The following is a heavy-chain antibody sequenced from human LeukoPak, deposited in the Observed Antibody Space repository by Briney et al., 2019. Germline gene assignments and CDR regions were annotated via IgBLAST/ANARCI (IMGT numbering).Heavy chain of an antibody. CDR1: GYTFTGYY. D-gene: IGHD3-10*01. J-gene: IGHJ3*02. CDR2: INPNSGGT. V-gene: IGHV1-2*02. Sequence: ASVKVSCKASGYTFTGYYMHWVRQAPGQGLELMGWINPNSGGTNYAQKFQGRVTMTRDTSISTAYMELSRLRSDDTAVYYCARDRPRGSYYKVYHAFDIWGQGTMVTVSS. CDR3: ARDRPRGSYYKVYHAFDI.